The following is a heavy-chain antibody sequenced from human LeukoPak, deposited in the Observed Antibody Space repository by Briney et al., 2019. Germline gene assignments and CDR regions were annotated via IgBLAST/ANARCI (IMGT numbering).Heavy chain of an antibody. CDR1: GGSISTNYW. V-gene: IGHV4-4*02. J-gene: IGHJ6*03. CDR2: IHHSGNT. Sequence: SETLSLTCAVSGGSISTNYWWSWVRQSPEKGLEWIGEIHHSGNTKYNPSLKSRVTISVDKSNNHFSLNVNSVTAADTAIYFCARCFKTYFYYYMDVWGKGTTVTVSS. CDR3: ARCFKTYFYYYMDV.